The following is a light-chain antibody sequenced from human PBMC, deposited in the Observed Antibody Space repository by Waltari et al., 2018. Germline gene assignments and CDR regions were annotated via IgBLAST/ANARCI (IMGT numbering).Light chain of an antibody. V-gene: IGKV3-20*01. CDR3: QPQDISPLP. CDR1: PTVRTTY. CDR2: GAS. J-gene: IGKJ4*01. Sequence: EIVLTQSPATLSLSPGESATLPCRASPTVRTTYLAWYQQKPGQAPTLRFYGASSRTTGIADWFSGSVYGTDFSLSCSRLGPEDVAVYYCQPQDISPLPSGGGTKVEI.